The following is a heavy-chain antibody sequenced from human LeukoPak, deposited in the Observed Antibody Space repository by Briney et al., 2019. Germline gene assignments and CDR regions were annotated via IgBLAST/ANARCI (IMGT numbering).Heavy chain of an antibody. CDR1: GFTFSSYG. V-gene: IGHV3-30*18. J-gene: IGHJ4*02. CDR3: AKVRGGDFWSGYEEGFDY. Sequence: GGSLRLSCAASGFTFSSYGMHWVRQAPGKGLEWVAVISYDGSNKYYADSVKGRFTISRDNSKNTLYLQMNSLRAEDTAVYYCAKVRGGDFWSGYEEGFDYWGQGTLVTVSS. D-gene: IGHD3-3*01. CDR2: ISYDGSNK.